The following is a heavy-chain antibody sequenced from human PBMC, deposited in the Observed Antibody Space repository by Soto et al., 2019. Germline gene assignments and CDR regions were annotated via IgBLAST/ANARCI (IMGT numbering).Heavy chain of an antibody. CDR2: ISGSGGST. Sequence: EVQLLESGGGLVQPGGSLRLSCAASGFTFSSYAMRWVRQAPVKGLEWVSAISGSGGSTYYADSVKGRFTISRYNSKNTLYLQMNSLRAEDTAVYYCARRGSGSYYDYWGQGTRVTVSS. CDR3: ARRGSGSYYDY. CDR1: GFTFSSYA. V-gene: IGHV3-23*01. D-gene: IGHD1-26*01. J-gene: IGHJ4*02.